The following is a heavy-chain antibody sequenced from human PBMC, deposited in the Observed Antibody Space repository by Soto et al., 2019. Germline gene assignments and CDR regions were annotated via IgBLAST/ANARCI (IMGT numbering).Heavy chain of an antibody. Sequence: ASVTVSCKASGYTFTRYGINWVRQAPGQGLEWMGWISAYNANTHYAQKLQGRVTMTTDPSTSTSYMELRSLRSDDTAVYYCARGDSSDVDYWGQGTLVTVSS. CDR1: GYTFTRYG. V-gene: IGHV1-18*01. J-gene: IGHJ4*02. CDR2: ISAYNANT. CDR3: ARGDSSDVDY. D-gene: IGHD6-19*01.